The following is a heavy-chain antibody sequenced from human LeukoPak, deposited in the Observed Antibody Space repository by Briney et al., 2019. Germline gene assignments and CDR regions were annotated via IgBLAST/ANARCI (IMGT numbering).Heavy chain of an antibody. CDR3: AKDSGIAVAGTDDAFDL. V-gene: IGHV3-30*18. CDR1: GFTFSSYG. CDR2: ISYDGSSE. Sequence: GGSLRLSCAASGFTFSSYGMHWVRQAPGKGLQWVAVISYDGSSEYYADSVKGRFIISRDNSKNTLYLQVNSLRAEDTAVYYCAKDSGIAVAGTDDAFDLWGQGTMVTVSS. D-gene: IGHD6-19*01. J-gene: IGHJ3*01.